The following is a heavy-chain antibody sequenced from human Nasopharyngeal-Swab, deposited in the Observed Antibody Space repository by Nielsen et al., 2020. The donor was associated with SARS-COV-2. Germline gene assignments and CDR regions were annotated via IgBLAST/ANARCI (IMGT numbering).Heavy chain of an antibody. CDR2: INPSGGST. Sequence: ASVKVSCKASGYTFTSYYMHWVRQVPGQGLEWMGIINPSGGSTSYAQKFQGRVTMTRDTSTSTVYMELSSLRSEDTAVYYCARRGDYYDSSGYMYYFDYWGQGTLVTVSS. V-gene: IGHV1-46*01. CDR1: GYTFTSYY. J-gene: IGHJ4*02. CDR3: ARRGDYYDSSGYMYYFDY. D-gene: IGHD3-22*01.